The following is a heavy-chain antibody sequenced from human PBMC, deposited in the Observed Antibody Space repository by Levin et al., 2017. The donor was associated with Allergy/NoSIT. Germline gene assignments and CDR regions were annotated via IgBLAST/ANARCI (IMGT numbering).Heavy chain of an antibody. V-gene: IGHV3-30*04. CDR2: ISYNGNIK. D-gene: IGHD1-1*01. CDR3: ERDYWTSTTTRDGTDG. CDR1: GFTFSDYA. Sequence: GGSLRLSCVASGFTFSDYAMHWARQAPGRGLEWVAVISYNGNIKYNADSVQGRFTISRSNSNNTLYLQMNSLRVEDTGVYYCERDYWTSTTTRDGTDGWGQGTTVTVSS. J-gene: IGHJ6*02.